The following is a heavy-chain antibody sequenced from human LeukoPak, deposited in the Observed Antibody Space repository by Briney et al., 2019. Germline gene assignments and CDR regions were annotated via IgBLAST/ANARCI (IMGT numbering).Heavy chain of an antibody. CDR1: GFTFSSYT. V-gene: IGHV3-74*01. Sequence: QPGGSLRLSCAASGFTFSSYTMNWVRQAPGKGLVWVSRINSDGRRATYADSVEGRFTISRDNAKNTLYLQMNSLRAEDTAVYYCARGAFQDTSGWYGIDYWGQGTLVTVSS. CDR2: INSDGRRA. J-gene: IGHJ4*02. D-gene: IGHD6-19*01. CDR3: ARGAFQDTSGWYGIDY.